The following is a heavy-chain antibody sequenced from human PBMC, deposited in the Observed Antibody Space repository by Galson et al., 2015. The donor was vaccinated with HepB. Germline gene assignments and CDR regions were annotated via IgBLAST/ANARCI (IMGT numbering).Heavy chain of an antibody. J-gene: IGHJ4*02. CDR2: ISSSSSTI. CDR1: GFTFSSYS. V-gene: IGHV3-48*01. Sequence: SLRLSCAASGFTFSSYSMNWVRQAPGKGLEWVSYISSSSSTIYYADSVKGRFTISRDNAKNSLYLQMNSLRAEDTAVYYCARERYAKVDYWGQGTLVAVSS. CDR3: ARERYAKVDY. D-gene: IGHD5-12*01.